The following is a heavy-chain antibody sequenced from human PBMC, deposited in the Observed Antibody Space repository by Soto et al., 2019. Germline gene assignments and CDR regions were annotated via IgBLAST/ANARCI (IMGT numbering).Heavy chain of an antibody. CDR3: AGGGYCNSTSCYLNWFDP. CDR2: ISYDGSNK. V-gene: IGHV3-30-3*01. CDR1: GFTFSSYA. J-gene: IGHJ5*02. D-gene: IGHD2-2*01. Sequence: QVQLVESGGGVVQPGRSLRLSCAASGFTFSSYAMHWVRQAPGKGLEWVAVISYDGSNKYYADSVKGRFTISRDNPKNTLYLQMNSLRAEDTAVYYCAGGGYCNSTSCYLNWFDPWGQGTLVSVSS.